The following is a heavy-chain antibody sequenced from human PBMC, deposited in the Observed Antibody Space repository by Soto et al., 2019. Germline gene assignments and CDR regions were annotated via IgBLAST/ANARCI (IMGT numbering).Heavy chain of an antibody. CDR3: ASEKRGYSYYYMNV. Sequence: ETLSRTCALHGRSSRCYSSTGIRLLPGMTLVWIAALTHSGSTNYNPSLKSRVTISVDTSKNQFSLKLSSVTAADTAVYYCASEKRGYSYYYMNVWSKGTTVTVSS. V-gene: IGHV4-34*01. CDR2: LTHSGST. J-gene: IGHJ6*03. CDR1: GRSSRCYS.